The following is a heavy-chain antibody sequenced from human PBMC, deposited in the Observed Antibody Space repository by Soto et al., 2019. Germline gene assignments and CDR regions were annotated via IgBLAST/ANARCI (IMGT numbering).Heavy chain of an antibody. V-gene: IGHV3-21*01. CDR3: AREPQGIATALDY. CDR2: ISSSGSFI. D-gene: IGHD6-13*01. CDR1: GFTFRTYG. Sequence: GGSLRLSCAASGFTFRTYGLNWVRRAPGGGLEWVAAISSSGSFIYYADPVKGRFTISRDDAEKSLYLQMNSLRAEDTALYYCAREPQGIATALDYWGQGTLVTVSS. J-gene: IGHJ4*02.